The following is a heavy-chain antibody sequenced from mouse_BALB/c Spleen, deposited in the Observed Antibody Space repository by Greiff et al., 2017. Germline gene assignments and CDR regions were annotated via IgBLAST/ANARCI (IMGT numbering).Heavy chain of an antibody. CDR2: INPSNGRT. CDR3: ARGGNYYGSSYFDY. D-gene: IGHD1-1*01. Sequence: QVQLQQPGAELVKPGASVKLSCKASGYTFTSYWMHWVKQRPGQGLEWIGEINPSNGRTNYNEKFKSKATLTVDKSSSTAYMQLSSLTSEDSAVYYCARGGNYYGSSYFDYWGQGTTLTVSA. CDR1: GYTFTSYW. V-gene: IGHV1S81*02. J-gene: IGHJ2*01.